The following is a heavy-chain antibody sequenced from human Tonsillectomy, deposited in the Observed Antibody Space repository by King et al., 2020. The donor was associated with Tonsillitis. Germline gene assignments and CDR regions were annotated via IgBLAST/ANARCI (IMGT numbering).Heavy chain of an antibody. Sequence: QLVQSGGGVVQPGGSLRLSCAASGFTFSSFGMHWVRQAPGKGLEWVAFIRYDGSNKYYADSVKGRFTISRDNSKNTLYVQMNSLRAEDTAVYYCAKIQGIWFGESREAFDIWGQRTMVTDSS. CDR1: GFTFSSFG. D-gene: IGHD3-10*01. J-gene: IGHJ3*02. CDR2: IRYDGSNK. V-gene: IGHV3-30*02. CDR3: AKIQGIWFGESREAFDI.